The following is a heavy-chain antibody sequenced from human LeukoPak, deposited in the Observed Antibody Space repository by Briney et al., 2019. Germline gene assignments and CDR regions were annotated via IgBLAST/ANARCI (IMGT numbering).Heavy chain of an antibody. Sequence: ASVKVSCKASGGTFSSYAISWVRRAPGQGLEWIGGIIPIFGTANYAQKFQGRVTITTDESTSTAYMELSSLRSEDTAVYYCARGERGYSYVTHYWGQGTLVTVSS. CDR3: ARGERGYSYVTHY. CDR2: IIPIFGTA. V-gene: IGHV1-69*05. D-gene: IGHD5-18*01. CDR1: GGTFSSYA. J-gene: IGHJ4*02.